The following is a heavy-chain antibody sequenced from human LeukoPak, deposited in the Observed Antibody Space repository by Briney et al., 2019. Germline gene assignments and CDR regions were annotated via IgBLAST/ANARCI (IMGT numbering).Heavy chain of an antibody. V-gene: IGHV3-9*01. D-gene: IGHD3-10*01. CDR1: GFTFDDYA. Sequence: PGRSLRLSCAASGFTFDDYAMHWVRQAPGKGLEWVSGISWNSGGIGYADSVKGRLTISRDNAKNSLYLQMNSLRAEDTALYYCAKDISSSGRGYYMDVWGKGTTVTVSS. CDR3: AKDISSSGRGYYMDV. CDR2: ISWNSGGI. J-gene: IGHJ6*03.